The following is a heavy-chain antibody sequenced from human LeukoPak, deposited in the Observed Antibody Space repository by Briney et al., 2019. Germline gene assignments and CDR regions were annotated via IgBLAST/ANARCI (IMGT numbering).Heavy chain of an antibody. V-gene: IGHV3-23*01. D-gene: IGHD1-7*01. CDR2: ISGSGGST. CDR1: GFTFGDYA. CDR3: AKVLDWNYGGGYYFDY. Sequence: GGSLRLSCTASGFTFGDYAMSWVRQAPGKGLEWVSAISGSGGSTYYADSVKGRFTISRDNSKNTLYLQMNSLRAEDTAVYYCAKVLDWNYGGGYYFDYWGQGTLVTVSS. J-gene: IGHJ4*02.